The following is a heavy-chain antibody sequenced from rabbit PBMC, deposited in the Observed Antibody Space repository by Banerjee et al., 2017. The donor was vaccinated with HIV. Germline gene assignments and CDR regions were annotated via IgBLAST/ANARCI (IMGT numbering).Heavy chain of an antibody. D-gene: IGHD4-2*01. CDR3: ARSYAGSGWGHNL. V-gene: IGHV1S40*01. Sequence: QSLEESGGDLVKPGASLTLTCTASGFSFSSSYWICWVRQAPGKGLEWIACIYAGSSGSTRYASWVNGRFTISRSTSLNTVDLKMASLTAADTATYFCARSYAGSGWGHNLWGQGTLVTVS. J-gene: IGHJ4*01. CDR2: IYAGSSGST. CDR1: GFSFSSSYW.